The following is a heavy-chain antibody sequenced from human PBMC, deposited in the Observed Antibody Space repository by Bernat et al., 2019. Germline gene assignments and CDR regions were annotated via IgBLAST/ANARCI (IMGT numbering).Heavy chain of an antibody. Sequence: EVQLVESGGGLVQPGGSLRLSCAASGFTVSSFAMTWVCQAPGKGLEWVSVISGSDGSTYYADSVKGRFTISRDNAENTLYLKMNSLRAEDTAVYYCAKDTPISDYPLGYFDYWGQGTLVTVSS. D-gene: IGHD4-17*01. CDR2: ISGSDGST. V-gene: IGHV3-23*04. CDR3: AKDTPISDYPLGYFDY. CDR1: GFTVSSFA. J-gene: IGHJ4*02.